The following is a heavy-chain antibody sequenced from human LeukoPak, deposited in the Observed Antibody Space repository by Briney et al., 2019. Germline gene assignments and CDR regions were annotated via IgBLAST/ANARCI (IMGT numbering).Heavy chain of an antibody. Sequence: PSETLSLTCPVSGGSISSSSYYWGWIRQPPGKGLEWIGSIYYSGSTYYNPSLKSRVTISVDTSKNQFSLKLSSVTAADTAVYYCARYDVWGSYRAFDYWGQGTLVTVSS. CDR2: IYYSGST. CDR1: GGSISSSSYY. CDR3: ARYDVWGSYRAFDY. D-gene: IGHD3-16*02. J-gene: IGHJ4*02. V-gene: IGHV4-39*07.